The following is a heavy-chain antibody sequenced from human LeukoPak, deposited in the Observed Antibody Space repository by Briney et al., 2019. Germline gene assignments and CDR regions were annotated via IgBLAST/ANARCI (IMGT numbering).Heavy chain of an antibody. CDR3: ASQQWLAGFDS. J-gene: IGHJ4*02. CDR2: IYTGGTT. D-gene: IGHD6-19*01. Sequence: GGSLRLSCAASGFTVSSNYMSWVRQAPGKGLEWVSVIYTGGTTYYADSVKGRFTISRDSSKNTLYLQMSSLRVEDTAVYYCASQQWLAGFDSWGQGTLVTVSS. CDR1: GFTVSSNY. V-gene: IGHV3-53*01.